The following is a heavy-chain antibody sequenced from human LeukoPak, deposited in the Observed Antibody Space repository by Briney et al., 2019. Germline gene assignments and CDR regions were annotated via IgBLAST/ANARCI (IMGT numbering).Heavy chain of an antibody. V-gene: IGHV4-59*08. CDR2: IYYSGST. D-gene: IGHD4-23*01. J-gene: IGHJ4*02. CDR3: XXXXRSTVVDFDY. Sequence: SETLSLTCTVSGGSISSYYWSWIRQPPGKGLEWIGYIYYSGSTNYNPSLKSRVTISVDTSKNQFSLKLSSVTAADTAVYYCXXXXRSTVVDFDYWGQGTLVTVSS. CDR1: GGSISSYY.